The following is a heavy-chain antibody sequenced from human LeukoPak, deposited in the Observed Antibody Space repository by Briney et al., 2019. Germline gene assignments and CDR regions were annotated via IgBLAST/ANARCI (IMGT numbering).Heavy chain of an antibody. Sequence: RPSETLSLICTASGGFSSSYYWSWIRQPPGKGLEWIGYIYYSGSTNYNPSLKSRVTISVDTSKNQFSLKLSSVTAADTAVYYCARRYSYGSLGFDYWGQGTLVTVSS. V-gene: IGHV4-59*01. D-gene: IGHD5-18*01. J-gene: IGHJ4*02. CDR3: ARRYSYGSLGFDY. CDR1: GGFSSSYY. CDR2: IYYSGST.